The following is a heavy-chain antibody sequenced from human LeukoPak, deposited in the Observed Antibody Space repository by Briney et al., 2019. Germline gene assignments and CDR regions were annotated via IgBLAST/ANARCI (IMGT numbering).Heavy chain of an antibody. D-gene: IGHD7-27*01. Sequence: PGGSLRLSCAASGFTFSDYYMSWIRQAPGKGLEWVSYISSSGSTIYYADSVKGRFTISRDNAKNSLYLQLKSRRAADTAVYSCGRGMSLGISPDSWGQGTLVTVSS. CDR1: GFTFSDYY. CDR3: GRGMSLGISPDS. CDR2: ISSSGSTI. J-gene: IGHJ4*02. V-gene: IGHV3-11*01.